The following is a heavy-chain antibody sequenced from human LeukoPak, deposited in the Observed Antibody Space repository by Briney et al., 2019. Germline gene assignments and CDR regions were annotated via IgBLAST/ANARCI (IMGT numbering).Heavy chain of an antibody. Sequence: GGSLRLSCAASGFTFSSYSMNWVRQAPGKALEWVSSISSSSSYIYYADSVKGRFTISRDNAKNSLYLQMNSLRAEDTAVYYCARDLGIAARPDYWGQGTLVTVSS. J-gene: IGHJ4*02. V-gene: IGHV3-21*01. CDR2: ISSSSSYI. CDR3: ARDLGIAARPDY. CDR1: GFTFSSYS. D-gene: IGHD6-6*01.